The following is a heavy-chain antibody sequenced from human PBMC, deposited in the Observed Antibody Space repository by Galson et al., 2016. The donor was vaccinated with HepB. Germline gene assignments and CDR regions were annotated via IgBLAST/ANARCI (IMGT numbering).Heavy chain of an antibody. CDR3: ARDHISGRGPFFDY. D-gene: IGHD5-12*01. J-gene: IGHJ4*02. CDR2: IKEDGSST. Sequence: SLRLSCAASGFTFSRSWMTWVRQAPGRGLEWLANIKEDGSSTNHVGSVKGRFTISRDNAKTSLYLQMKSLRAEDTAVYYCARDHISGRGPFFDYWGQGIPVTVSS. V-gene: IGHV3-7*03. CDR1: GFTFSRSW.